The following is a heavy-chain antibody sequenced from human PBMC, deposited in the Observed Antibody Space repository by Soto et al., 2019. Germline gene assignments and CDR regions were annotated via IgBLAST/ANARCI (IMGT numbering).Heavy chain of an antibody. Sequence: PGESLKISCKGSGYSFNSYWIGWVRQMPGKGLEWMGIIYPGDPDTRYSPSFQGQVTISGDKPPSTAYLQWRSLKAEVTAMYYCERRPYWGGDCENGFDPWGQGTLVTVS. CDR2: IYPGDPDT. CDR3: ERRPYWGGDCENGFDP. J-gene: IGHJ5*02. D-gene: IGHD2-21*02. V-gene: IGHV5-51*01. CDR1: GYSFNSYW.